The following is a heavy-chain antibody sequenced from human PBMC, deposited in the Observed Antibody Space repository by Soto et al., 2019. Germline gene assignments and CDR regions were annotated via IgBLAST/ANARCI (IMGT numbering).Heavy chain of an antibody. CDR2: ISAYNGNT. Sequence: GASVKVSCKASGYTFTSYGISWVRQAPGQGLEWMGWISAYNGNTNYAQKLQGRVTMTTDTSTSTAYMELRSLRSDDTAVYYCARDHFGDYDSSGPLYYYYGMDVWGQGTTVTVSS. CDR1: GYTFTSYG. J-gene: IGHJ6*02. D-gene: IGHD3-22*01. V-gene: IGHV1-18*01. CDR3: ARDHFGDYDSSGPLYYYYGMDV.